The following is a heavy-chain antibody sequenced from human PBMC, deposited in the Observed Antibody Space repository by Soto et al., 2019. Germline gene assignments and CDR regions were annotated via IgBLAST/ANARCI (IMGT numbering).Heavy chain of an antibody. D-gene: IGHD6-19*01. CDR2: ISGNGADK. CDR1: GFPFSHYA. J-gene: IGHJ4*02. Sequence: VQLLESGGGLVQPGGSVRLSCAASGFPFSHYAMSWVRQAPGKGLEWVSAISGNGADKTYADSVRGRFTISRDNYKDTLYLQMNSLRDDDTAGYYCGKERRGSGGFVCNYWGQGVLVTVSS. V-gene: IGHV3-23*01. CDR3: GKERRGSGGFVCNY.